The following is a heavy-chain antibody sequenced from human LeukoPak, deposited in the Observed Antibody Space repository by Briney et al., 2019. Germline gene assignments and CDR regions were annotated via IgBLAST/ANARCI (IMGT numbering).Heavy chain of an antibody. CDR3: ARGILEWLFPDNWFDP. V-gene: IGHV4-59*08. J-gene: IGHJ5*02. Sequence: SETLSLTCTVSGGSISSYYWSWIRQPPGKGLEWIGYIYYSGSTNYNPSLKSRVYISLDTSKNQFSLKLSSVTAADTAVYYCARGILEWLFPDNWFDPWGQGTLVTVSS. CDR1: GGSISSYY. CDR2: IYYSGST. D-gene: IGHD3-3*01.